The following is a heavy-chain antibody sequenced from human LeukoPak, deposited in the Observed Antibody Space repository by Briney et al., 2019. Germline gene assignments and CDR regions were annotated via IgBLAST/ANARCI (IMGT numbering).Heavy chain of an antibody. D-gene: IGHD1-26*01. V-gene: IGHV3-30-3*01. CDR1: GFTFSSYA. Sequence: QPGGSLRLSCAASGFTFSSYAMHWVRQAPGKGLEWVAVIPCDGSNKYYADSVKGRFTISRDNSKNTLYLQMNSLRAEDTAVYYCARSTYSGSYYLDYWGQGTLVTVSS. CDR3: ARSTYSGSYYLDY. CDR2: IPCDGSNK. J-gene: IGHJ4*02.